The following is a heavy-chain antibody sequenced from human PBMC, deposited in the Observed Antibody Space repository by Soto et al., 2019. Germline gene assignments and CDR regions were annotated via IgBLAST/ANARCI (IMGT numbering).Heavy chain of an antibody. J-gene: IGHJ1*01. CDR3: ASLLYGAKDLTIQH. Sequence: PSETLSLTCTVSGGSISSYYWSWIRQPPGKGLEWIGYIYYSGSTNYNPSLKSRVTISVDTSKNQFSLKLSSVTAADTAVYYCASLLYGAKDLTIQHWGQGTLVTVSS. D-gene: IGHD4-17*01. CDR2: IYYSGST. CDR1: GGSISSYY. V-gene: IGHV4-59*08.